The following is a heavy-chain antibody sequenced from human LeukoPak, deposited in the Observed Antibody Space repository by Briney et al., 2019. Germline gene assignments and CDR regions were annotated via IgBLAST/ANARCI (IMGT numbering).Heavy chain of an antibody. D-gene: IGHD6-19*01. CDR1: GYTFTAYY. CDR2: INPNSGGT. J-gene: IGHJ4*02. CDR3: ARDRDLAVTGSLYYFDS. V-gene: IGHV1-2*02. Sequence: ASVKVSCKASGYTFTAYYIHWVRQAPGQGLEWMGYINPNSGGTSYAQKFQGRVTMTRDTSISTVYMELSRLISDDTAVFYCARDRDLAVTGSLYYFDSWGQGTLVTVSS.